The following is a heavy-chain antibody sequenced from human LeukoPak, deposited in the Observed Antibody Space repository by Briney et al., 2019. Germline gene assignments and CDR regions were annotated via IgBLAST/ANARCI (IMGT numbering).Heavy chain of an antibody. J-gene: IGHJ4*02. CDR1: GYSFTSYW. CDR3: ARSITMVRGVFDH. Sequence: GESLKISCKGSGYSFTSYWIGWVRQMPGKGLEWMGIIYPGDSDTRYSPSFRGQVTISADKSISTAYLQWSSLKATDTAMYYCARSITMVRGVFDHWGQGTLVTVSS. D-gene: IGHD3-10*01. CDR2: IYPGDSDT. V-gene: IGHV5-51*01.